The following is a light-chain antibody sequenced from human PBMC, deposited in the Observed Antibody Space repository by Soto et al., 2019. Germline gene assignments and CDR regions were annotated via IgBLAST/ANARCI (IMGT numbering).Light chain of an antibody. CDR1: QGISNW. Sequence: DIQMTQSPSSVSASAGDRVTITCRASQGISNWLAWYQQKPGKAPKLLIYGASSFQSGVPSRFSGIGSGTDFSLTISSLQPADCATYYCQQTNSFPLTCGPGTKVDI. J-gene: IGKJ3*01. CDR3: QQTNSFPLT. CDR2: GAS. V-gene: IGKV1-12*01.